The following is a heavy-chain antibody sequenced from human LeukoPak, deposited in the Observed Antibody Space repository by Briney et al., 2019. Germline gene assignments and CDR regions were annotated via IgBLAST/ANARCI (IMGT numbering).Heavy chain of an antibody. CDR3: VRGPIAATGSYFDY. CDR2: INHSGST. CDR1: GGSFSGYY. Sequence: PSETLSLTCAVYGGSFSGYYWSWIRQPPGKGLEWIGEINHSGSTNYNPSLKSRVTISVDTSKNQFSLKLSSVTAADTAVYYCVRGPIAATGSYFDYWGLGTVVTVSS. D-gene: IGHD6-13*01. V-gene: IGHV4-34*01. J-gene: IGHJ4*02.